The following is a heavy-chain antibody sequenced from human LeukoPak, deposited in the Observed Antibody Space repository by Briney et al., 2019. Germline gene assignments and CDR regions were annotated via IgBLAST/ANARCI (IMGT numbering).Heavy chain of an antibody. CDR2: INHSGST. Sequence: PSETLSLTCAVYGGSFSGYYWSWIRQPPGKGLEWIGEINHSGSTNYNPSLKSRVIISVDTSKNQFSLKLSSVTAADTAVYHCARPRYSSSWGKIDYWGQGTLVTVSS. J-gene: IGHJ4*02. CDR1: GGSFSGYY. CDR3: ARPRYSSSWGKIDY. V-gene: IGHV4-34*01. D-gene: IGHD6-13*01.